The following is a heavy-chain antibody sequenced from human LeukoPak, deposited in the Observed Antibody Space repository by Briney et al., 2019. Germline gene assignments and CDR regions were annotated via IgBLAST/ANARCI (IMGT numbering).Heavy chain of an antibody. CDR3: TRNPAYYDILDY. D-gene: IGHD3-22*01. Sequence: GGSLRLSCAASGFTFSGSAMHWVRQASGKGLEWVGRIKSKANSYATAYAASVKGRFTISRDDSKNTAYLQMNSLKTEATAVYYCTRNPAYYDILDYWGQGTLVTVSS. V-gene: IGHV3-73*01. CDR1: GFTFSGSA. CDR2: IKSKANSYAT. J-gene: IGHJ4*02.